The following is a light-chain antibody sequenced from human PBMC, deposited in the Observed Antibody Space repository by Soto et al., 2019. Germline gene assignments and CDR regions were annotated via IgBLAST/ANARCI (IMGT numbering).Light chain of an antibody. CDR2: DAS. CDR3: QQYGSSPRT. Sequence: IVLTQSPGTLSLSPGERATLSCRASRSVSRSYLAWYQKKPGQAPRLLIYDASSRATGIPERFSGSGSGTDFTLTISRLEPEDFAVYYCQQYGSSPRTFGPGTKVDIK. V-gene: IGKV3-20*01. CDR1: RSVSRSY. J-gene: IGKJ3*01.